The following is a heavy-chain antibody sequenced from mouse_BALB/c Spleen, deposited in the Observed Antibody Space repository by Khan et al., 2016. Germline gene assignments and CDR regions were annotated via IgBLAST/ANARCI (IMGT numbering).Heavy chain of an antibody. CDR1: GYTFTDYA. D-gene: IGHD2-1*01. Sequence: QVRLQQSGAELVRPGVSVKISCKGSGYTFTDYAMHWVKQSHAKSLEWIGVISTYYGDTSYNQKFEGKATMTVDKSSSTAYMELARLTSEDSAIYYCTREGPNYDYAIDYWGQGTSVTVSS. V-gene: IGHV1S137*01. J-gene: IGHJ4*01. CDR3: TREGPNYDYAIDY. CDR2: ISTYYGDT.